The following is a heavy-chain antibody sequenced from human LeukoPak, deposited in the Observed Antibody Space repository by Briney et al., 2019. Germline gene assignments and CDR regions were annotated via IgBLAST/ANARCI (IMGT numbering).Heavy chain of an antibody. CDR1: GFTFSSYW. D-gene: IGHD2-15*01. CDR2: IRHGGSKK. V-gene: IGHV3-7*01. CDR3: ARDRVVVVVAATCYGMDV. J-gene: IGHJ6*04. Sequence: GGSLRLSCAASGFTFSSYWMSWVRQAPGKGLEWVANIRHGGSKKYYVDSVKGRFTISRDNAKNSLYLQMNSMRAEDTVVYYWARDRVVVVVAATCYGMDVWGKGTTVTVSS.